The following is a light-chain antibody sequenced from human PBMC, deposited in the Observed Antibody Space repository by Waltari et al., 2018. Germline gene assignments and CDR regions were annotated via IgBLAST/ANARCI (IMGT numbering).Light chain of an antibody. V-gene: IGKV1-9*01. Sequence: IQLTQSPSSLSASVGDRVTITCRASQGINDFLAWYQPKPGKAPKLLIYAASTLQSGGPSRFSGSGSGTEFTLTISSLQPEDFATYYCQLLNSSQWTFGQGTKVEIK. CDR3: QLLNSSQWT. CDR1: QGINDF. J-gene: IGKJ1*01. CDR2: AAS.